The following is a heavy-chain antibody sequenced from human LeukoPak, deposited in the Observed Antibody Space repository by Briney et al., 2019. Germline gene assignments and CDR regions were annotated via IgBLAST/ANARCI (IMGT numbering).Heavy chain of an antibody. CDR3: AGDTRIYYDSSGYYLYYGMDV. CDR2: IYSGGST. Sequence: GGSLRLSCAASGFTASTNYMRWVRQAPGKGLEWVSVIYSGGSTYYADSVKGRFTISRDNSKNTLYLQMNSLRAEDTAVYYCAGDTRIYYDSSGYYLYYGMDVWGQGTTVTVSS. CDR1: GFTASTNY. V-gene: IGHV3-66*02. D-gene: IGHD3-22*01. J-gene: IGHJ6*02.